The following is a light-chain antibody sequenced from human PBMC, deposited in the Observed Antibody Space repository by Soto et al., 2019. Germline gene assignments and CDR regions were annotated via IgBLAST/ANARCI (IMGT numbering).Light chain of an antibody. CDR3: QQRSNWPLIT. CDR1: QSVTSNY. CDR2: DAS. Sequence: EIVMTQSPDTLSVSPGGRATLSCRASQSVTSNYLAWYQQKPGQAPRLLVYDASNRATGIPARFSGSGSGTDFTLTISSLEPEDFAVYYCQQRSNWPLITFGQGTRLEI. V-gene: IGKV3-11*01. J-gene: IGKJ5*01.